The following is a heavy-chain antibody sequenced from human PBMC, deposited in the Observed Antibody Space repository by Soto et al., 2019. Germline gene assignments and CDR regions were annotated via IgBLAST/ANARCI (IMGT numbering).Heavy chain of an antibody. CDR1: GYSFTSYG. J-gene: IGHJ4*02. CDR2: ISAYNGNK. Sequence: ASVKVSCKASGYSFTSYGISWVRQAPGQGLEWMGWISAYNGNKKYAQKLQGRVTMTTDTSTSTAYMELSSLRSEDTAAYYCARNHVTRTPHFDYWGQGTLVTVSS. CDR3: ARNHVTRTPHFDY. D-gene: IGHD2-21*02. V-gene: IGHV1-18*01.